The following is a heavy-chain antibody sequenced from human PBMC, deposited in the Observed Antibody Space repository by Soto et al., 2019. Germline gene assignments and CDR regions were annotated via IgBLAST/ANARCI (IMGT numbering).Heavy chain of an antibody. CDR2: IIPIFGTA. J-gene: IGHJ4*02. Sequence: ASVKVSCKASGGTFSSYAISWVRQAPGQGLEWMGGIIPIFGTANYAQKFQGRVTITADESTSTAYMELSSLRSEDTAVYYCARQWEHTAHFDYWGQGTLVTVSS. CDR1: GGTFSSYA. D-gene: IGHD1-26*01. CDR3: ARQWEHTAHFDY. V-gene: IGHV1-69*13.